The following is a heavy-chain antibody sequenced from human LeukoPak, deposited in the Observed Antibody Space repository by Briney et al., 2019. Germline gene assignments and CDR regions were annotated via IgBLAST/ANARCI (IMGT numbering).Heavy chain of an antibody. Sequence: PGGSLRLSCAASGFTVSSNYMSWVRQAPGKGLEWVSVIYSGGSTYYADSVKGRFTISRDNSKTTLYLQMNSLRAEDTAVYYCARDISGRAAGEFDYWGQGTLVTVSS. J-gene: IGHJ4*02. CDR1: GFTVSSNY. D-gene: IGHD6-13*01. CDR3: ARDISGRAAGEFDY. CDR2: IYSGGST. V-gene: IGHV3-53*01.